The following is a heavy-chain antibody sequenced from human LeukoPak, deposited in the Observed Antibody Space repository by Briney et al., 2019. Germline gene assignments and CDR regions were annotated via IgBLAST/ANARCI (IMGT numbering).Heavy chain of an antibody. CDR3: ARDQFYAFDI. V-gene: IGHV3-48*02. CDR2: ISRSSSTI. Sequence: PGGSLRLSCAGSGFTFSSYYTIWVRQAPGKGLEWVSYISRSSSTIYYADSVKGRFTISRDNAKNSLYLQMNSLRDEDTAVYYCARDQFYAFDIWGQGTMVTVSS. J-gene: IGHJ3*02. CDR1: GFTFSSYY.